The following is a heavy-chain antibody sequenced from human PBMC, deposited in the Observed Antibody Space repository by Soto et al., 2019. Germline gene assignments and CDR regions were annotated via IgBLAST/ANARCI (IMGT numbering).Heavy chain of an antibody. CDR2: IIPLVHII. D-gene: IGHD3-22*01. Sequence: QVQLVQSGAEVKKPGSSVKVSCKASGGFYSIKTISWVRQAPGQGLEWMGRIIPLVHIINNAQKFQGRVAISAARSTSTAYMELSSLKSNDTAIYFCARERRRDDSNTFEALDIRGKGTKVTVSS. V-gene: IGHV1-69*04. CDR1: GGFYSIKT. CDR3: ARERRRDDSNTFEALDI. J-gene: IGHJ3*02.